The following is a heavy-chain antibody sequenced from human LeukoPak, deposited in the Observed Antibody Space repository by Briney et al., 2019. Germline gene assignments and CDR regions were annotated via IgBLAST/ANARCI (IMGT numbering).Heavy chain of an antibody. CDR3: ASLIVGATRDAFDI. J-gene: IGHJ3*02. V-gene: IGHV4-39*01. CDR2: IYYSGST. D-gene: IGHD1-26*01. Sequence: SETLSLTCTVSGGSISSSSYYWGWIRQPPGKGLEWIGSIYYSGSTYYNPSLKSRVTISVDTSKNQFSLKLSSVTAADTAVYYCASLIVGATRDAFDIWGQGTMVTVSS. CDR1: GGSISSSSYY.